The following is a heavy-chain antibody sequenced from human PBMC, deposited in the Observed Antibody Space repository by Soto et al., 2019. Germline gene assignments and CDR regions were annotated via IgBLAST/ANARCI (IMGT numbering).Heavy chain of an antibody. CDR3: AREASGYDF. J-gene: IGHJ2*01. CDR2: IIPVFGRP. CDR1: GRTFSSFG. V-gene: IGHV1-69*13. Sequence: SVKVSCKASGRTFSSFGISWVRQAPGQGLEWMGGIIPVFGRPNYAQRFRGRLTITADESTNTSYMELIDLTSEDTAVYYCAREASGYDFWGQGTQVTVSS. D-gene: IGHD5-12*01.